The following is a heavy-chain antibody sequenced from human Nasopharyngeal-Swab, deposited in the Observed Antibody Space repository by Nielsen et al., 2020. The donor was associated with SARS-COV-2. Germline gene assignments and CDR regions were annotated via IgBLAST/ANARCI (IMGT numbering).Heavy chain of an antibody. CDR2: IYTSGST. Sequence: SETLSLTCTVSGGSISSYYWSWIRQPAGKGLEWIGRIYTSGSTNYNPSLKSRVTMSVDTSKNQFSLKLSSVTAADTAVYYCARGQVAAAGNFILFDLGYWGQGTLVTVSS. CDR1: GGSISSYY. D-gene: IGHD6-13*01. J-gene: IGHJ4*02. CDR3: ARGQVAAAGNFILFDLGY. V-gene: IGHV4-4*07.